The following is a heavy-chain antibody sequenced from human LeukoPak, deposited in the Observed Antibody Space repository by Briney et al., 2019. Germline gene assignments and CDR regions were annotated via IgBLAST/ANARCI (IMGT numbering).Heavy chain of an antibody. CDR1: GFTFDDYG. V-gene: IGHV3-53*01. CDR2: IYSGGST. D-gene: IGHD3-22*01. Sequence: GGSLRLSCAASGFTFDDYGMSWVRQAPGKGLEWVSVIYSGGSTYYADSVKGRFTISRDNSKNTLYLQMNSLRAEDTAVYYCARVSSGYFFDYWGQGTLVTVSS. J-gene: IGHJ4*02. CDR3: ARVSSGYFFDY.